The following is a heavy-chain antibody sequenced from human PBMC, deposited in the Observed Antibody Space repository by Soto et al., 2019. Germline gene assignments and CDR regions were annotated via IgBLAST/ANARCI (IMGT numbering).Heavy chain of an antibody. J-gene: IGHJ6*02. D-gene: IGHD6-13*01. CDR1: GGSISSYY. V-gene: IGHV4-59*06. CDR2: IYYSGST. Sequence: PSETLSLTCTVSGGSISSYYWSWIRQHPGKGLEWIGYIYYSGSTYYNPSLKSRVTISVDTSKNQFSLKLSSVTAADTAVYYCARGGSFEYSSSWYVPTYYYYGMDVWGQGTTVTVSS. CDR3: ARGGSFEYSSSWYVPTYYYYGMDV.